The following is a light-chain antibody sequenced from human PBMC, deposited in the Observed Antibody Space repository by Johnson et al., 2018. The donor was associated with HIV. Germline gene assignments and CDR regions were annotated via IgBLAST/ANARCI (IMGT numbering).Light chain of an antibody. CDR1: SSNIGNNY. V-gene: IGLV1-51*01. J-gene: IGLJ1*01. Sequence: QSLLTQPPSVSADPGQKVTISCSGSSSNIGNNYVSWYQQVPGKAPKCLIYDHNQRPAGIPDRSSGSQSGTSASLGISGLPSGDEADYYCGTWDSSLSAGFVGTGTKGTVL. CDR2: DHN. CDR3: GTWDSSLSAGF.